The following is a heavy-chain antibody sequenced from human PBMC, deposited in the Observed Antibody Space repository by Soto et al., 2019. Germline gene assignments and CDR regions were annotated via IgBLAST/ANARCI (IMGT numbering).Heavy chain of an antibody. V-gene: IGHV1-69*12. D-gene: IGHD6-6*01. CDR3: ARALPGLSSSSDAFDI. CDR1: GGTFSSYA. J-gene: IGHJ3*02. Sequence: QVQLVQSGAEVKKPGSSVKVSCKASGGTFSSYAISWVRQAPGQGLEWMGGIIPIFGTANYAQKFQGRVTITADESTSTAYMGLSSLRSEDTAVYYCARALPGLSSSSDAFDIWGQGTMVTVSS. CDR2: IIPIFGTA.